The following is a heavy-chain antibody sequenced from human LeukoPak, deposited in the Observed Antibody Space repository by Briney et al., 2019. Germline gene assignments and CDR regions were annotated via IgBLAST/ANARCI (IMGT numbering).Heavy chain of an antibody. V-gene: IGHV4-59*01. CDR3: ARVEEGYGSGRRENYYYYYMDV. J-gene: IGHJ6*03. CDR2: IHYSGST. Sequence: GSLRLSCAASGFTFSSYAMSWIRQPPGKGLEWIGYIHYSGSTNYNPSLKSRVTISVDTSKKQFSLKVRSVTAADTAVYYCARVEEGYGSGRRENYYYYYMDVWGKGTTVTISS. D-gene: IGHD3-10*01. CDR1: GFTFSSYA.